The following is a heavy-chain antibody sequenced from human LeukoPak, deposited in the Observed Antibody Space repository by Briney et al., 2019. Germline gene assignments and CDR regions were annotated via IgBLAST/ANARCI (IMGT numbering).Heavy chain of an antibody. V-gene: IGHV3-53*01. CDR1: GFTVSSNY. D-gene: IGHD3-10*01. Sequence: PGGSLRLSCAASGFTVSSNYMSWVRQAPGKGLEWGSVIYSGGSTYYADSVKGRFTISRDNSKNTLYLQMNSLRAEDTAVYYCARARPYYYGSGSSPPLGYWGQGTLVTVSS. CDR3: ARARPYYYGSGSSPPLGY. J-gene: IGHJ4*02. CDR2: IYSGGST.